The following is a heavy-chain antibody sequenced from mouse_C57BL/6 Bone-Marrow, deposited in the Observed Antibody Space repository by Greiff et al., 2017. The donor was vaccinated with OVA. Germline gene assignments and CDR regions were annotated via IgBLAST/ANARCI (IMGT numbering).Heavy chain of an antibody. V-gene: IGHV14-4*01. J-gene: IGHJ3*01. CDR2: IDPENGDT. D-gene: IGHD2-4*01. Sequence: EVQLQQSGAELVRPGASVKLSCTASGFNIKDDYMHWVKQRPEQGLEWIGWIDPENGDTEYASKFQGKATITADTSSNTAYLQLSSLTSEDTAVYYCTTYHYDHDWFAYWGQGTLVTVSA. CDR1: GFNIKDDY. CDR3: TTYHYDHDWFAY.